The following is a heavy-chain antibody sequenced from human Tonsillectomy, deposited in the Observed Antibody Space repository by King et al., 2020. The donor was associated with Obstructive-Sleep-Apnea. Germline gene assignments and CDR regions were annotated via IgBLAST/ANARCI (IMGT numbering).Heavy chain of an antibody. CDR3: ARVLGYCSGGRCYSVNWFDP. J-gene: IGHJ5*02. D-gene: IGHD2-15*01. V-gene: IGHV4-30-4*01. CDR1: RGSISSGDYY. Sequence: VQLQESGPGLVKPSQTLSLTCTVSRGSISSGDYYWSWIRQPPGRGLEWIGYIYYSGSTYYNTSLKSRLTISVDTSKNQFSLKLSSVTAADTAVYYCARVLGYCSGGRCYSVNWFDPWGQGTLVTVSS. CDR2: IYYSGST.